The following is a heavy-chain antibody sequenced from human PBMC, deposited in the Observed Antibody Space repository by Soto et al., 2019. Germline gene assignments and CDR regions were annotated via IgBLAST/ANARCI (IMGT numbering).Heavy chain of an antibody. D-gene: IGHD6-25*01. J-gene: IGHJ4*02. V-gene: IGHV3-23*01. Sequence: GGSLRLSCAASGFTFSNYAMSWVRQAPGKGLEWVSTIGGRGAATYYADSVKGRFTISRDNSKNTLYLQMNSLRAEDTAKYYCTDYKQRLALIDYWGQGTLVTVSS. CDR2: IGGRGAAT. CDR3: TDYKQRLALIDY. CDR1: GFTFSNYA.